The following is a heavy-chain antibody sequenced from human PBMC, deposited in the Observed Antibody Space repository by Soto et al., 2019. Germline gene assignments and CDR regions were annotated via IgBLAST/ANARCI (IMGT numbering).Heavy chain of an antibody. Sequence: PSETLSLTCTVSGGSISSSSDYWGWIRQPPGKGLEWIGSLYYGGSTYYNPSLKSRVTISVDTSKNQFSLKLTSVTAADTAVYYCARDKITGLFDYWGQGTLVTVSS. D-gene: IGHD2-8*02. J-gene: IGHJ4*02. V-gene: IGHV4-39*07. CDR3: ARDKITGLFDY. CDR1: GGSISSSSDY. CDR2: LYYGGST.